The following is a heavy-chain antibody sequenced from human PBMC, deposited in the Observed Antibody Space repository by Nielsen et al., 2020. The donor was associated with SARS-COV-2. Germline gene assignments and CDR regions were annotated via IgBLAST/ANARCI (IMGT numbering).Heavy chain of an antibody. Sequence: GESLKISCAASGFTFSRSWMSWVRQAPGKGLEWVSAISGSGGSTYYADSVKGRFTISRDNSKNTLYLQMNSLRAEDTAVYYCAKDSHSRPNNWFDPWGQGTLVTVSS. CDR3: AKDSHSRPNNWFDP. CDR1: GFTFSRSW. J-gene: IGHJ5*02. CDR2: ISGSGGST. V-gene: IGHV3-23*01. D-gene: IGHD3-22*01.